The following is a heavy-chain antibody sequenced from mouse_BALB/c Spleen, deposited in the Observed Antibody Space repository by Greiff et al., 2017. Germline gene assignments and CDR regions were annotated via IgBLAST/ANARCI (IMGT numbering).Heavy chain of an antibody. D-gene: IGHD2-4*01. CDR2: INPSNGGT. CDR3: TRCRDDYDSYWYFDV. J-gene: IGHJ1*01. V-gene: IGHV1S81*02. Sequence: QVQLQQSGAELVKPGASVKLSCKASGYTFTSYYMYWVKQRPGQGLEWIGEINPSNGGTNFNEKFKSKATLTVDKSSSTAYMQLSSLTSEDSAVYYCTRCRDDYDSYWYFDVWGAGTTVTVSS. CDR1: GYTFTSYY.